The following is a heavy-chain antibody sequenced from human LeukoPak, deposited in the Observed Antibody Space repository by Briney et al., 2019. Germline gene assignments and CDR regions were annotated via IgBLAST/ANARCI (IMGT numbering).Heavy chain of an antibody. J-gene: IGHJ3*02. CDR2: IYHSGST. V-gene: IGHV4-4*02. CDR1: GGSISSSNW. D-gene: IGHD2-21*01. Sequence: SETLSLTCAVSGGSISSSNWWSWVRQPPGKGLEWIGEIYHSGSTNYNPSLKSRVTISVDKSKNQFSLKLSSVTAADTAVYYCARDLLDYSAFDIWGQGTMVTVFS. CDR3: ARDLLDYSAFDI.